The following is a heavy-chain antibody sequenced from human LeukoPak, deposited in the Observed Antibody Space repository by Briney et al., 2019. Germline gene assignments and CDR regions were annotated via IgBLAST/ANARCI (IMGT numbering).Heavy chain of an antibody. Sequence: ASVKVSCKASGYTFTGYYMHWVRQAPGQGLEWMGWINPNSGGTNYAQKFQGRVTMTRDTSISTAYMELSRLRSDDTAVYYCARSDIVVVPAAGWSGWFDPWGQGTLVTVSS. J-gene: IGHJ5*02. V-gene: IGHV1-2*02. CDR3: ARSDIVVVPAAGWSGWFDP. CDR2: INPNSGGT. CDR1: GYTFTGYY. D-gene: IGHD2-2*01.